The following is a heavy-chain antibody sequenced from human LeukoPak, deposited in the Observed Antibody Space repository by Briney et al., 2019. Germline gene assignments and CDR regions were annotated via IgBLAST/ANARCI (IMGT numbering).Heavy chain of an antibody. D-gene: IGHD3-22*01. CDR3: ARGLAYYYDSSAYFLDY. J-gene: IGHJ4*02. Sequence: GGSLRLSCAASGFTVSSNYMSWVRQAPGKGLEWVSVIYSGGSTYYADSVKGRSTISRDNSKNTLYLQMNSLRPEDTAVYYCARGLAYYYDSSAYFLDYWGQGTLVTVSS. CDR1: GFTVSSNY. V-gene: IGHV3-66*01. CDR2: IYSGGST.